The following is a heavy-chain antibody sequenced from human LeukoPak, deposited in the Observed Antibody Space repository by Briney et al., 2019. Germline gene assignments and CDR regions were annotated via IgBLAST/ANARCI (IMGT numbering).Heavy chain of an antibody. CDR3: AKTLSMDYGSGSPNPFDY. D-gene: IGHD3-10*01. V-gene: IGHV3-30*18. CDR2: ISYDGSNK. J-gene: IGHJ4*02. Sequence: PGGSLRLSCAASGFTFSSYAMSWVRQAPGKGLEWVAVISYDGSNKYYADSVKGRFTISRDNSKNTLYLQMNSLRAEDTAVYYCAKTLSMDYGSGSPNPFDYWGQGTLVTVSS. CDR1: GFTFSSYA.